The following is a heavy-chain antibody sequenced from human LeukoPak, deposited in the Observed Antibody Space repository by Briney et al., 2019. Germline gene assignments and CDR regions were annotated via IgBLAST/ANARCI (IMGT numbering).Heavy chain of an antibody. V-gene: IGHV3-15*01. D-gene: IGHD3-16*01. Sequence: GGSLRLSCAVSGFTFTNAWVSWARQAPGKGLEWVGRLNSRTDGETTAYAAPVKGRFITSRDDSKNTLYLQMNSLKIEDTAVYYCTTMFNVVMGDLFDYWGQGTLVTVSS. CDR1: GFTFTNAW. CDR2: LNSRTDGETT. CDR3: TTMFNVVMGDLFDY. J-gene: IGHJ4*02.